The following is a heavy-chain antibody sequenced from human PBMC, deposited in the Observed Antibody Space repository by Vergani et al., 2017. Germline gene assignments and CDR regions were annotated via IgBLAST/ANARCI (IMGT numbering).Heavy chain of an antibody. J-gene: IGHJ6*02. Sequence: EVQLVESGGGLVQPGGSLRLSCAASGFTFSSYEMNWVRQAPGKGLEWVSYISSSGSTIYYADSVKGRFTISRHNAKNSLYLQMNSLRAEDTAVYYCARDQTNMVRGVIITRYYYGMDVWGQGTTVTVSS. V-gene: IGHV3-48*03. D-gene: IGHD3-10*01. CDR1: GFTFSSYE. CDR2: ISSSGSTI. CDR3: ARDQTNMVRGVIITRYYYGMDV.